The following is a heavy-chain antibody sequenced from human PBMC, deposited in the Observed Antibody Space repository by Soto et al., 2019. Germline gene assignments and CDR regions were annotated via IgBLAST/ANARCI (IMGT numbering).Heavy chain of an antibody. V-gene: IGHV3-23*01. CDR2: ISGSGGST. CDR3: AKGNSWSPALVLDI. CDR1: GFTFSSYA. J-gene: IGHJ3*02. D-gene: IGHD1-7*01. Sequence: GGSLRLSCAASGFTFSSYAMNWVRQAPGKGLVWVSAISGSGGSTYYADSVKGRFTISRDSSKNTLYLQMNSLRAEDTAVYYCAKGNSWSPALVLDIWGQGTMVTVSS.